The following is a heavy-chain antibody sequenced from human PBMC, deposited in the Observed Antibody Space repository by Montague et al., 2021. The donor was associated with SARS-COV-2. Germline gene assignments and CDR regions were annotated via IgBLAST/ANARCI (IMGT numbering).Heavy chain of an antibody. CDR1: GGSFSGYY. Sequence: SETLSLTCAVYGGSFSGYYWSWIRQPRGKGLEWIGEINHSGNTNYNPSLKSRVTISVDTSKNQFSLKLSSVTAADTAVYYCARGPVDDNCSGGSCYSRYYYGMDVWGQGTTVTVSS. D-gene: IGHD2-15*01. V-gene: IGHV4-34*01. J-gene: IGHJ6*02. CDR3: ARGPVDDNCSGGSCYSRYYYGMDV. CDR2: INHSGNT.